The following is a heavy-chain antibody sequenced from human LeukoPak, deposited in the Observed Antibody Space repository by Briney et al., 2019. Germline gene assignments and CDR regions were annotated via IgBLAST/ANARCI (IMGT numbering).Heavy chain of an antibody. V-gene: IGHV3-30*02. CDR1: GFTFSSYG. D-gene: IGHD5-18*01. Sequence: SGGSLRLSCAASGFTFSSYGMHWVRQAPGKGLEWVAFIRYDGSNKYYADSVKGRFTISRDNSKNTLYLQMNSLRAEDTAVYYCAKEGDTAMVTIDYWGQGTLVTVSS. CDR3: AKEGDTAMVTIDY. J-gene: IGHJ4*02. CDR2: IRYDGSNK.